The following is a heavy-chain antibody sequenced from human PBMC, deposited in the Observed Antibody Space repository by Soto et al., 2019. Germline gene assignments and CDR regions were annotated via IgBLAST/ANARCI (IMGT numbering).Heavy chain of an antibody. CDR1: GFTFSSYA. CDR3: AKGGSSDGYNYLDAFDI. Sequence: EVQLLESGGGLVQPGGSLRLSCAASGFTFSSYAMSWVRQAPGKGLEWVSAISGSGGSTYYADSVKGRFTISRDNSKNTLYLQRNSLRAEDTAVYYCAKGGSSDGYNYLDAFDIWGQGTMVTVSS. D-gene: IGHD5-12*01. J-gene: IGHJ3*02. V-gene: IGHV3-23*01. CDR2: ISGSGGST.